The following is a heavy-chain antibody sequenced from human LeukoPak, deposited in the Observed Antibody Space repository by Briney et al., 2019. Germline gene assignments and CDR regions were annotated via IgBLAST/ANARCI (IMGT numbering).Heavy chain of an antibody. D-gene: IGHD2-2*01. V-gene: IGHV3-30*03. J-gene: IGHJ4*02. CDR1: GFTFNYYG. Sequence: PGRSLRLSCVASGFTFNYYGMNWVRQAPGKGLEWVATISTDGRNEHYAETVKGRLTISRDNPKNTLYLQVNSLRDDDTAVYYCARQADARVAGIDYCGQGTLVTVSS. CDR3: ARQADARVAGIDY. CDR2: ISTDGRNE.